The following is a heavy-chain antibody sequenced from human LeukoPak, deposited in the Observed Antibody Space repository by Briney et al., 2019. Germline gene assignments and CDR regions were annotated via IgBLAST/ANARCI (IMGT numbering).Heavy chain of an antibody. V-gene: IGHV3-7*03. CDR1: GFTFSSYW. D-gene: IGHD5-12*01. J-gene: IGHJ4*02. CDR3: ARDGRGYSGYDWFDY. CDR2: IKQDGSEK. Sequence: GGSLRLSCAASGFTFSSYWMSWVRQAPGKGLEWVANIKQDGSEKYYVDSVKGRFTISRDNAKNSLYLQMNSLRAEDTAVYYCARDGRGYSGYDWFDYWGQGTLATVSS.